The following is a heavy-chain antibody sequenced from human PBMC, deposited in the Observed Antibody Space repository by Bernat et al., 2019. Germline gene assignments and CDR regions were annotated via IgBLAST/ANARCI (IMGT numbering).Heavy chain of an antibody. CDR2: IYPGDSDT. J-gene: IGHJ4*02. Sequence: EVQLVQSGAEVKKPGESLKISCKGSGYSFTSYWIGWVRQMPGKGLEWMGIIYPGDSDTRYSPSFHSQDTISADESISTAYLQWYSLKASDTAKYYCARHGGGRITARPFDYRGQGTLVTVSS. CDR1: GYSFTSYW. CDR3: ARHGGGRITARPFDY. V-gene: IGHV5-51*01. D-gene: IGHD6-6*01.